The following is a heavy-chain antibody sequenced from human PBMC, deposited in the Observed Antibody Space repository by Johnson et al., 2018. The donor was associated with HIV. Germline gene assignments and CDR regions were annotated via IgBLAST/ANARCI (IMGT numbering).Heavy chain of an antibody. V-gene: IGHV3-23*04. CDR3: AKDLYNWNLQKHAFDI. D-gene: IGHD1-1*01. J-gene: IGHJ3*02. CDR2: ISGSGGST. Sequence: VQLVESGGGLVQPGGSLRLSCAASGLTFSSYAMSWVRQAPGTGLEWVSSISGSGGSTYYVDSVKGRFTISRDHSKNTLYLQMNSLRAEDTAVYYCAKDLYNWNLQKHAFDIWGQGTMVTVSS. CDR1: GLTFSSYA.